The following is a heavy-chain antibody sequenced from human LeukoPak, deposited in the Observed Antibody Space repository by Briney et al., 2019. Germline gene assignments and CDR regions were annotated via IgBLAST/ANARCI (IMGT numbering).Heavy chain of an antibody. V-gene: IGHV4-59*01. J-gene: IGHJ4*02. CDR1: GASISSYY. D-gene: IGHD1-26*01. CDR3: ARGLGVVGSTRD. Sequence: SETLSLTCTVSGASISSYYWSWIRQPPGKGLEWIGYIYDSGSTNYNPSLKSRVTISADTSKNQFSLRLSSVSAAGTAVYYCARGLGVVGSTRDWGQGTLVTVSS. CDR2: IYDSGST.